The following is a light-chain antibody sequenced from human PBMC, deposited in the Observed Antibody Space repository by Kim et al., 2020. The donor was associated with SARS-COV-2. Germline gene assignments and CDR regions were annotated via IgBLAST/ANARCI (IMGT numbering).Light chain of an antibody. CDR1: QSVSSN. CDR3: QQYNNWLWT. CDR2: GAS. J-gene: IGKJ1*01. Sequence: GFAGERATLSCRASQSVSSNLAWYQQKPGQAPRLLIYGASTRANGIPARFSGSGSGTEFTLTISNLEAKGFAVYYCQQYNNWLWTFGQGTKVDIK. V-gene: IGKV3-15*01.